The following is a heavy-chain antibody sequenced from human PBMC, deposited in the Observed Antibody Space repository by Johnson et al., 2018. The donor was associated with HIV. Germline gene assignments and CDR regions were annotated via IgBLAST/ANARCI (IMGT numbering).Heavy chain of an antibody. V-gene: IGHV3-30*02. Sequence: QMLLVESGGGVVQPGRSLRLSCAASGFTFSSYGMHWVRQAPGKGLEWVAFIRYDGSNKYYADSVKGRFTISSDNSKNTLYLQMNSLRAEDTAVYYCAKVSGGGIVRWDIWGQGTMVTVSS. D-gene: IGHD3-10*01. CDR3: AKVSGGGIVRWDI. CDR2: IRYDGSNK. J-gene: IGHJ3*02. CDR1: GFTFSSYG.